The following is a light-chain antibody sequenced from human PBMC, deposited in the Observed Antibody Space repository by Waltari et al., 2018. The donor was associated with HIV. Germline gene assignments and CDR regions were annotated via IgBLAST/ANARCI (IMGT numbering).Light chain of an antibody. V-gene: IGLV1-47*01. CDR2: RND. CDR3: ASWDDKLSHWV. Sequence: QSVLTQPPSATRYPGQRVLMPCSGTNSTTLNNFTALFQQVPGGAPKLVIYRNDQRPSGVPDRFSAAKSGSSASLAITGLQSDDEASYYCASWDDKLSHWVFGGGTKLTV. CDR1: NSTTLNNF. J-gene: IGLJ3*02.